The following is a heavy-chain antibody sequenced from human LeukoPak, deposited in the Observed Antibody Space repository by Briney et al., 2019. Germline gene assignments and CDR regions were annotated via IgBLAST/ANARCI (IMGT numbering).Heavy chain of an antibody. D-gene: IGHD4-17*01. Sequence: GGSLRLSCAASGFTFSSYEMNWVRQAPGKGLEWVSYISSSGSTIYYADSVKGRLTISRDNARNSLYLQMNSLRAEDTAVYFCARDSYADYWGQGTLVTVSS. V-gene: IGHV3-48*03. CDR2: ISSSGSTI. CDR3: ARDSYADY. CDR1: GFTFSSYE. J-gene: IGHJ4*02.